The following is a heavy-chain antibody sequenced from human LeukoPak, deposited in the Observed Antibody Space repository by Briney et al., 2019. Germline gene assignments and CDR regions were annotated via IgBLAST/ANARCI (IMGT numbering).Heavy chain of an antibody. V-gene: IGHV3-23*01. CDR2: TSSSDAGV. CDR1: GFPLSSYA. Sequence: GGSPRLSCAASGFPLSSYAMSWVRQGPGKGLEWVAATSSSDAGVYHADSVRGRFTISRDNSKNTLYLQMNSLRVEDAAVYYCARAPVTSCRGAFCYPFDYWGQGTLVTVSS. J-gene: IGHJ4*02. D-gene: IGHD2-15*01. CDR3: ARAPVTSCRGAFCYPFDY.